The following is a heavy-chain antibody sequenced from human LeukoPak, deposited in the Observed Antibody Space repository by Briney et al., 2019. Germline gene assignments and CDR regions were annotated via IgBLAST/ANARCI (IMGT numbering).Heavy chain of an antibody. CDR3: AKARSSGWYWDY. CDR1: GFTFSSYG. V-gene: IGHV3-23*01. CDR2: ISGSGGST. D-gene: IGHD6-19*01. Sequence: GGSLRLSCAASGFTFSSYGLSWVRQAPGKGLGWVSAISGSGGSTYYADSVKGRFTISRDNSKNTLSLQMNSLRADDTAVYYCAKARSSGWYWDYWGQGTLVTVSS. J-gene: IGHJ4*02.